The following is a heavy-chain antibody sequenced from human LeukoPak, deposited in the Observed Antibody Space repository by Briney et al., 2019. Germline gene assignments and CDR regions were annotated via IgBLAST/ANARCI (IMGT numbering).Heavy chain of an antibody. CDR3: ARDRNTGSSYENLFEY. Sequence: GGSLRLSCAASGFTFSSYWMHWVRQAPGRGLVWVSRINSDGSSTSYADSVKGRFTISRDNAKNTLYLQMNSLRAEDTSVYYCARDRNTGSSYENLFEYWGQGSLVTVSS. CDR1: GFTFSSYW. V-gene: IGHV3-74*01. D-gene: IGHD1-26*01. J-gene: IGHJ4*02. CDR2: INSDGSST.